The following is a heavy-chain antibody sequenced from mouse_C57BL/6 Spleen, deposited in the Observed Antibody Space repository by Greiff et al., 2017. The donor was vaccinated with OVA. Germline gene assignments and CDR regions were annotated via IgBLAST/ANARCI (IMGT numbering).Heavy chain of an antibody. CDR1: GYTFTSYW. J-gene: IGHJ2*01. CDR3: ARRRTYPFDY. Sequence: VQLQQPGAELVKPGASVKLSCKASGYTFTSYWMQWVKQRPGQGLEWIGEIDPSDSYTNYNQKFKGKATLTVDTSSSTAYMQLSSLTSEDSAVYYCARRRTYPFDYWGQGTTLTVSS. CDR2: IDPSDSYT. V-gene: IGHV1-50*01.